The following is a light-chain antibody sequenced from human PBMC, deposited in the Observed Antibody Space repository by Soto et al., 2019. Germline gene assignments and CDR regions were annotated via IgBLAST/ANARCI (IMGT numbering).Light chain of an antibody. V-gene: IGKV3-15*01. CDR1: QSVDNK. CDR2: GAS. J-gene: IGKJ1*01. CDR3: LQYYGWPKT. Sequence: ERVMTQSPAALSVSLGERATLSCRASQSVDNKLAWYQFKPGQAPRLLIYGASTRATGVPTRFSGSASGTEFALTIGSLQSEDFAIYYCLQYYGWPKTFGQGTEVAIK.